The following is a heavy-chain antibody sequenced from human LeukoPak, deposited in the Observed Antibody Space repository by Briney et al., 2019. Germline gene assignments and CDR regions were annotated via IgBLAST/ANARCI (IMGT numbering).Heavy chain of an antibody. CDR3: ARAGVGATLLDY. Sequence: SVKVSCKASGGTFSSYAISWVRQAPGQGLEWMGRIVPILGIANYAQKFQGRVTITADKSTSTAYMELSSLRSEDTAVYYCARAGVGATLLDYWGQGTLVTVSS. CDR2: IVPILGIA. CDR1: GGTFSSYA. J-gene: IGHJ4*02. V-gene: IGHV1-69*04. D-gene: IGHD1-26*01.